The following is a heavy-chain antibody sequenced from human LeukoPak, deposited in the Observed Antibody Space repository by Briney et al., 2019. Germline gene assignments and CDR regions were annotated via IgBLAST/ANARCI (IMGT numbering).Heavy chain of an antibody. CDR1: GFTFSSHW. CDR2: INGDGSET. J-gene: IGHJ4*02. V-gene: IGHV3-74*01. CDR3: ASGSGDYGDPFDY. D-gene: IGHD4-17*01. Sequence: TGGSLRLPCSASGFTFSSHWMHWVRQAPGKGLVWVARINGDGSETNYAGSVRGRFTISRDNAKSTLYLQMNSLRAEDTAVYYCASGSGDYGDPFDYWGQGTLVTVSS.